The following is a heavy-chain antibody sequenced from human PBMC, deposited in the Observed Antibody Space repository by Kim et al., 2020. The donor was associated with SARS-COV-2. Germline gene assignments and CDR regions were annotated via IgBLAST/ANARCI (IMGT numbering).Heavy chain of an antibody. CDR1: GFTFGDYG. CDR2: IRYDGSRK. CDR3: ASDMTGGFDY. D-gene: IGHD3-16*01. J-gene: IGHJ4*02. Sequence: GGSLRLSCAASGFTFGDYGMNWVRQAPGKGLEWVAGIRYDGSRKYYVDSVKGRFTISRDNSKNTVYLQMDGLRNEDTAVYYCASDMTGGFDYWGRGTLVTVSS. V-gene: IGHV3-30*03.